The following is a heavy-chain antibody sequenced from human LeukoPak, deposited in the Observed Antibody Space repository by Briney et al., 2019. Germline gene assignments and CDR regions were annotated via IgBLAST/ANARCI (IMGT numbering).Heavy chain of an antibody. CDR1: GFTFSSYG. Sequence: GGSLRLSCAASGFTFSSYGMHWVRQAPGKGLEWVAFIRYDGSNKYYADSVKGRFTISRDNSKNTLYLQMNSLRAEDTAVYYCAKVIRPRTTYYYYYMDVWGKGTTVTVSS. CDR2: IRYDGSNK. V-gene: IGHV3-30*02. CDR3: AKVIRPRTTYYYYYMDV. D-gene: IGHD2/OR15-2a*01. J-gene: IGHJ6*03.